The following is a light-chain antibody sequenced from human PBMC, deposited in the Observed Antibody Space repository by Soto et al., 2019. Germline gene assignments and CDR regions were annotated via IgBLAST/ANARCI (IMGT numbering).Light chain of an antibody. CDR1: TSDIGGYDF. CDR2: DVS. Sequence: QSVLTQPASVSGSPGQSITISCTGTTSDIGGYDFVSWFQQHPGKAPRLMIYDVSNRPSGVSDRFSGSKSGSTASLTISGLQAEDEADYYCSSYSSTTSDVFGPGTKLTVL. V-gene: IGLV2-14*01. CDR3: SSYSSTTSDV. J-gene: IGLJ1*01.